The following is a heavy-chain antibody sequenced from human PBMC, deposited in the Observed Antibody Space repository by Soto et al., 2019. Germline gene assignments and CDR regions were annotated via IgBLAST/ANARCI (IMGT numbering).Heavy chain of an antibody. CDR1: WGSSVSLGDR. Sequence: TVAWGSSVSLGDRRVLIRKTPGKGLEWIGSIYYSGSTYYNPSLKSRVTISVDTSKNQFSLKLRSVTAADTAVYYCARGGMVAAPAYSAYWGQGTFVPVSP. J-gene: IGHJ4*02. D-gene: IGHD6-13*01. CDR2: IYYSGST. V-gene: IGHV4-39*01. CDR3: ARGGMVAAPAYSAY.